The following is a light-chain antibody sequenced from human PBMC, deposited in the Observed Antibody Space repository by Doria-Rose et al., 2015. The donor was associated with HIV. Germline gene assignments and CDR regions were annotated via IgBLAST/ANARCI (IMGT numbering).Light chain of an antibody. CDR3: QHFDKYFSWT. Sequence: DIQMTQSPSTLSASVGDRVTITCRASQSISNWLAGYQQKPGQAPKLLIYKASTLQSGVPSRFRGSGSGTEFTLTINSLQPDDFATYYCQHFDKYFSWTFGHGTKVDIK. V-gene: IGKV1-5*03. J-gene: IGKJ1*01. CDR2: KAS. CDR1: QSISNW.